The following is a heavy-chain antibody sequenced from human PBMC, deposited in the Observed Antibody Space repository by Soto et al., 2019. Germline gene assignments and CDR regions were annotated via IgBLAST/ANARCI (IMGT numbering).Heavy chain of an antibody. Sequence: GSLRLSCAASGCTFSSYGMHWVRQAPGKGLEWVAGIWYDGSNKYYADSVKGRFTISRDNSKNTLYLQMNSLRAEDTAVYYCARDLQNIAAARMNWFDPWGQGTLVTVSS. D-gene: IGHD6-13*01. V-gene: IGHV3-33*01. CDR2: IWYDGSNK. J-gene: IGHJ5*02. CDR3: ARDLQNIAAARMNWFDP. CDR1: GCTFSSYG.